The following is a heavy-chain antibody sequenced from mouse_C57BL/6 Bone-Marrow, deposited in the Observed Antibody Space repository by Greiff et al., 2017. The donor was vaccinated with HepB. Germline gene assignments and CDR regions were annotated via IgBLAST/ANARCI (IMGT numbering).Heavy chain of an antibody. CDR2: IDPSDSYT. CDR3: APYGSSYGWYFDV. J-gene: IGHJ1*03. CDR1: GYTFTSYW. V-gene: IGHV1-59*01. D-gene: IGHD1-1*01. Sequence: VQLQQPGAELVRPGTSVKLSCKASGYTFTSYWMHWVKQRPGQGLEWIGVIDPSDSYTNYNQKFKGKATLTVDTSSSTAYMQLSSLTSEDSAVYYCAPYGSSYGWYFDVWGTGTTVTVSS.